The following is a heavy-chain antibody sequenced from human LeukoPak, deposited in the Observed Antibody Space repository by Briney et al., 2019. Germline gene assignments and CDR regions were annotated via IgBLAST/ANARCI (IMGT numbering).Heavy chain of an antibody. J-gene: IGHJ4*02. CDR2: ISGSGGST. D-gene: IGHD3-9*01. V-gene: IGHV3-23*01. CDR3: AKVGLVNYDILTGYYLYFDY. Sequence: GGSLRLSCAASGFTFSSYAMSWVRQAPGKGLEWVSAISGSGGSTYYADPVKGRFTISRDNSKNTLYLQMNSLRAEDTAVYYCAKVGLVNYDILTGYYLYFDYWGQGTLVTVSS. CDR1: GFTFSSYA.